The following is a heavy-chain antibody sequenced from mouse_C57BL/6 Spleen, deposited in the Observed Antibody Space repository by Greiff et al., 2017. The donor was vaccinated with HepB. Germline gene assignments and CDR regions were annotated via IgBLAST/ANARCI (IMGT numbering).Heavy chain of an antibody. Sequence: EVKLVEPEGGLVQPGSSMKLSCTASGFTFSDYYMAWVRQVPEKGLERVANINYDGSSTYYLDSLNSRFIISRDNATNSIYMQMSSLKSEDTATYYCARMGSYYGYYFDYWGQGTTLTVSS. CDR3: ARMGSYYGYYFDY. V-gene: IGHV5-16*01. J-gene: IGHJ2*01. CDR1: GFTFSDYY. D-gene: IGHD2-2*01. CDR2: INYDGSST.